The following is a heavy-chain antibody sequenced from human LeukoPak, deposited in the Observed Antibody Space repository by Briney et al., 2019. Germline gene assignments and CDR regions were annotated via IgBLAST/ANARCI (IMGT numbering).Heavy chain of an antibody. CDR1: GFTFSSYG. J-gene: IGHJ4*02. CDR2: IRYDGNNK. V-gene: IGHV3-30*02. CDR3: AKETLTASYFDY. D-gene: IGHD2-21*02. Sequence: GGSLRLSCAASGFTFSSYGMHWVRQPPGKGLEWVAFIRYDGNNKYYADSVKGRFTISRDNSKNTLYLQMNSLRAEDTAVYYCAKETLTASYFDYWGQGTLVTVSS.